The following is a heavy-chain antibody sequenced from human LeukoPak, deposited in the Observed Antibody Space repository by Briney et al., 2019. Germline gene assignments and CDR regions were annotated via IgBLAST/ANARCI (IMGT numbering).Heavy chain of an antibody. V-gene: IGHV3-73*01. J-gene: IGHJ4*02. D-gene: IGHD6-13*01. CDR3: RAAADLNDY. CDR1: GFTFSGSA. Sequence: PGGSLRLSCAASGFTFSGSAMHWVRQASGKGLEWLGRIRSKADSYTTAYAASVKGRFIVSRDDSKNTAYLQMNSLKTVDTAVYYCRAAADLNDYWGQGTLVTVSS. CDR2: IRSKADSYTT.